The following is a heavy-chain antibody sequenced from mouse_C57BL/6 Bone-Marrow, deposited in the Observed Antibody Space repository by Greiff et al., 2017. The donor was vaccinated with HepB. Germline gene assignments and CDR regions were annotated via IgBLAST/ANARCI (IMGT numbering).Heavy chain of an antibody. J-gene: IGHJ1*03. Sequence: VKLQESGAELVKPGASVKISCKASGYAFSSYWMNWVKQRPGKGLEWIGQIYPGDGDTNYNGKFKGKATLTADKSSSTAYMQLSSLTSEDSAVYFCARETFITTVVPHWYFDVWGTGTTVTVSS. CDR1: GYAFSSYW. D-gene: IGHD1-1*01. CDR3: ARETFITTVVPHWYFDV. V-gene: IGHV1-80*01. CDR2: IYPGDGDT.